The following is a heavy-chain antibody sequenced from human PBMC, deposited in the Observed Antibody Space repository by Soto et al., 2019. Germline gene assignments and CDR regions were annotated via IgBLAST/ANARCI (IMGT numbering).Heavy chain of an antibody. CDR2: IYPGDSDT. CDR3: ARPRDGHKGKNYYGMDV. J-gene: IGHJ6*02. CDR1: GYSFTRYW. V-gene: IGHV5-51*01. Sequence: GESLNISCKGSGYSFTRYWIAWVRQMPGKGLEWMGIIYPGDSDTRYSPSFQGQVTISADKSISTAYLQWSSLKASDTAMYYCARPRDGHKGKNYYGMDVWGQGTTVTVSS.